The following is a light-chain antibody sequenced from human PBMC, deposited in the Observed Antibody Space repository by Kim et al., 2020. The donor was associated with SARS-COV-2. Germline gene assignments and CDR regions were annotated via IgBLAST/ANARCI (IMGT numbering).Light chain of an antibody. CDR2: GKN. CDR1: SLRKYY. CDR3: NSRDSSGNHLV. V-gene: IGLV3-19*01. Sequence: GQTVRITCQGDSLRKYYASWYQQKPGQAPVLVIYGKNHRPSGIPDRFSGSSSGNTASLTITGAQAEDEADYYCNSRDSSGNHLVFGGGTQLTVL. J-gene: IGLJ2*01.